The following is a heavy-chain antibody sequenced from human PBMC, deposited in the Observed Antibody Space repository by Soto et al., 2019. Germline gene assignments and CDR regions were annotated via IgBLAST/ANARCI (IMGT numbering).Heavy chain of an antibody. J-gene: IGHJ5*02. D-gene: IGHD2-15*01. V-gene: IGHV3-23*01. CDR2: ISGSGGST. Sequence: GGSLRLSCAASGFTFRSYAMSWVRQAPGKGLEWVSAISGSGGSTYYADSVKGRFTISRDNSKNTLYLQMNSLRAEDTAVYYSAKSLKVVVAATTGPRFDPWGQGTLVTVSS. CDR3: AKSLKVVVAATTGPRFDP. CDR1: GFTFRSYA.